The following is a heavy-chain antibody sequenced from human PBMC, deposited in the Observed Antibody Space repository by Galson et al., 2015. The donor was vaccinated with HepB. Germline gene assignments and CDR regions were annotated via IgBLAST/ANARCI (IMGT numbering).Heavy chain of an antibody. D-gene: IGHD3-3*01. CDR1: GFTFGDYA. CDR3: TREGYYDFRAFDF. J-gene: IGHJ3*01. Sequence: SLRLSCAASGFTFGDYAMSWFRRAPGKGLEWVGFIRSKAYGGTTEYAASVQGRITISSDDSKSIAYLQMNSLKTEDTDVYYCTREGYYDFRAFDFWGQGTMVTVSS. CDR2: IRSKAYGGTT. V-gene: IGHV3-49*03.